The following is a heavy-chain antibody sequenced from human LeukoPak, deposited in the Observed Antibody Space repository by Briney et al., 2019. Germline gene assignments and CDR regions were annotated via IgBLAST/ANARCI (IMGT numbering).Heavy chain of an antibody. CDR3: ARDQDYYDSSGYQY. D-gene: IGHD3-22*01. V-gene: IGHV3-23*01. J-gene: IGHJ4*02. Sequence: PGGSLRLSCAASGFTFTSYSMSWVRQAPGKGLEWVSGTSDRGDYTYYADSVKGRFTISRDNSKNTLYLQMNSLRAEDTAVYYCARDQDYYDSSGYQYWGQGTLVTVSS. CDR2: TSDRGDYT. CDR1: GFTFTSYS.